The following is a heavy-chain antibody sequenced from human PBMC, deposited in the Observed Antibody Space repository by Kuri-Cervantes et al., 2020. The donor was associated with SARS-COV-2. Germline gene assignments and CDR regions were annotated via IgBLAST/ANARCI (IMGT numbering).Heavy chain of an antibody. V-gene: IGHV3-30*18. D-gene: IGHD2-21*01. CDR3: AKDRAGVHDF. CDR2: ISSDGKNK. Sequence: GEPLKISCVASGFNFSTTDMHWVRQAPGKGLEWVTFISSDGKNKTCMASGKGRFTISRDNSQNTLHLQMKSLRDEDTAIYYCAKDRAGVHDFWGQGTLVTVSS. J-gene: IGHJ4*02. CDR1: GFNFSTTD.